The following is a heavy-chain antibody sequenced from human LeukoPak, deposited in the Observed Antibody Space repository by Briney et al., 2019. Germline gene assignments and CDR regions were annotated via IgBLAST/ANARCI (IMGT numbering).Heavy chain of an antibody. J-gene: IGHJ4*02. V-gene: IGHV4-30-2*01. Sequence: PSETLSLTCTVSGGSISSGGYYWSWIRQPPGKGLEWIGYIYYSGSTYYNPSLKSRVTISVDRSKNQFFLKLSSVTAADTAVYYCASQWELHTVGYWGQGTLVTVSS. CDR3: ASQWELHTVGY. D-gene: IGHD1-26*01. CDR2: IYYSGST. CDR1: GGSISSGGYY.